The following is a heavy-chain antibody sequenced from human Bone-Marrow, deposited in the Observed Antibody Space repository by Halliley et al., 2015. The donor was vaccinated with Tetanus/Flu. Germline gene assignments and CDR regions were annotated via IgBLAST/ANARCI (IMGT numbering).Heavy chain of an antibody. CDR1: GDSMISYF. CDR3: ARVGWEWFLDP. CDR2: VSYSGST. Sequence: TLSLTCSVSGDSMISYFWSWIRPPPGKGLVWIGYVSYSGSTNYDPSLKSRVTISIDTSKNQFSLKLNSVTAADTAVCFCARVGWEWFLDPWGQGTLVAVS. J-gene: IGHJ5*02. D-gene: IGHD3-10*01. V-gene: IGHV4-59*01.